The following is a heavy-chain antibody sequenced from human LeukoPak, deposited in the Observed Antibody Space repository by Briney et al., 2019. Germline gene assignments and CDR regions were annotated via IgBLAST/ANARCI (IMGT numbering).Heavy chain of an antibody. D-gene: IGHD3-16*01. J-gene: IGHJ4*02. Sequence: PSETLSLTCTVSGGSINSYYWSWIRQSPGKGLEWIGYIYYSGSTNYNPSLNSRVTISVDMSKNQFSLKLRSVTAADTAVYYCARSFGRYYFDYWGRGTLVTVSS. CDR2: IYYSGST. CDR3: ARSFGRYYFDY. V-gene: IGHV4-59*01. CDR1: GGSINSYY.